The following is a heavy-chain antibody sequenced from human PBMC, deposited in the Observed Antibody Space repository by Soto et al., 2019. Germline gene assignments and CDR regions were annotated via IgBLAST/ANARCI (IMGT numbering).Heavy chain of an antibody. V-gene: IGHV4-34*01. CDR3: ARDKITGLFDY. Sequence: QVQLQQWGAGLLKPSETLSLTCAVYGGSFSGYYWTWIRQPPGTGLEWIGEINHSGSTNYNPSLKSLVTISVDTCKNQFSLKLTSVTAADTAVYYCARDKITGLFDYWGQGTLVTVSS. CDR2: INHSGST. D-gene: IGHD2-8*02. CDR1: GGSFSGYY. J-gene: IGHJ4*02.